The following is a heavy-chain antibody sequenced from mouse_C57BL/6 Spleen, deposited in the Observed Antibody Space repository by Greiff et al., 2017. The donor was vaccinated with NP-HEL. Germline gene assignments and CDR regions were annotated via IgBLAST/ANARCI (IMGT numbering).Heavy chain of an antibody. D-gene: IGHD1-2*01. CDR2: ISDGGSYT. CDR1: GFTFSSYA. CDR3: ARDRDYYGLFDY. V-gene: IGHV5-4*01. J-gene: IGHJ2*01. Sequence: EVHLVESGGGLVKPGGSLKLSCAASGFTFSSYAMSWVRQTPEKRLEWVATISDGGSYTYYPDNVKGRFTISRDNAKNNLYLQMSHLKSEDTAMYYCARDRDYYGLFDYWGQGTTLTVSS.